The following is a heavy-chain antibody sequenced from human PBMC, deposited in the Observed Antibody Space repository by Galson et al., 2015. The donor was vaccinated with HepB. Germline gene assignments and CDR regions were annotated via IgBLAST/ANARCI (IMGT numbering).Heavy chain of an antibody. V-gene: IGHV3-30*18. CDR3: AKAAAGHFDY. J-gene: IGHJ4*02. Sequence: SLRLSCAASGFAFNTYGIHWVRQAPGKGLEWVAVISKDGINKYYAESVKGRFTISRDNSKNTLYLQMNSLRAEDTAIYYCAKAAAGHFDYWGQGTLVTVSS. CDR1: GFAFNTYG. CDR2: ISKDGINK. D-gene: IGHD2-15*01.